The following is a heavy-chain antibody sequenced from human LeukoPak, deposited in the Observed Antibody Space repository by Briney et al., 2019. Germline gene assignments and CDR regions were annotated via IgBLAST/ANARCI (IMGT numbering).Heavy chain of an antibody. D-gene: IGHD5-18*01. V-gene: IGHV4-31*03. CDR3: ARGTTDGYSYGRFDY. CDR2: IYYSGTT. CDR1: GGSISSGGIY. Sequence: SQTLSLTCTVSGGSISSGGIYWSWLRQHPGKDLEWLGYIYYSGTTYYNPSLKSRVTFSVDTSKNQFSLKLNPVTAADTALYYCARGTTDGYSYGRFDYWGQGTLVTVSS. J-gene: IGHJ4*02.